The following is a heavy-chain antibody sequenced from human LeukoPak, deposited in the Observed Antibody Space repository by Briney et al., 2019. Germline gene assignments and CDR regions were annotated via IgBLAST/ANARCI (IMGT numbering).Heavy chain of an antibody. CDR2: IYPGDSDT. Sequence: GESLKISCRGSGYSFTSSWVGWVRQMPGKGLEWMGIIYPGDSDTRYSPSFQGQVSISADKSISTAYLQWSSLKASDTAMYYCAIYSDTYYFDHWGQGTLVTVSS. CDR1: GYSFTSSW. D-gene: IGHD1-26*01. CDR3: AIYSDTYYFDH. V-gene: IGHV5-51*01. J-gene: IGHJ4*02.